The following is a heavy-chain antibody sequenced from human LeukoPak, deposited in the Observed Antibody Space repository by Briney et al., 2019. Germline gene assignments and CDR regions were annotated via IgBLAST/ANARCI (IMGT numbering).Heavy chain of an antibody. CDR2: ISAYNGNT. Sequence: ASVKVSCKASGYTFTSYGISWVRQAPGQGLEWMGWISAYNGNTNYAQKFQGRATITADKSTSTAYMELSSLGSEDTAVYYCAQKYDSSGYYLDYWGQGTLVTVSS. CDR1: GYTFTSYG. D-gene: IGHD3-22*01. J-gene: IGHJ4*02. V-gene: IGHV1-18*01. CDR3: AQKYDSSGYYLDY.